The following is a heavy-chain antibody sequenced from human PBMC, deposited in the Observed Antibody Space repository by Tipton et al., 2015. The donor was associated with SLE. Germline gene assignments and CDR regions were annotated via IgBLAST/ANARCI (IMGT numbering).Heavy chain of an antibody. CDR2: INHSGST. J-gene: IGHJ2*01. CDR1: GGSFSGYY. CDR3: ARDPGWGWYFDP. Sequence: TLSLTCAVYGGSFSGYYWSWIRQPPGKGLEWIGEINHSGSTNYNPSLKSRVTISVDTSKNQFSLKLSSVTAADTAVYYCARDPGWGWYFDPWGRGTLVTVSS. V-gene: IGHV4-34*01. D-gene: IGHD3-16*01.